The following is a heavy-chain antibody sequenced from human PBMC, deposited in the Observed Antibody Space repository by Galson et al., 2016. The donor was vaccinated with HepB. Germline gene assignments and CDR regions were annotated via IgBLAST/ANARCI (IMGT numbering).Heavy chain of an antibody. Sequence: QSGAEVKKPGESLKISCKGFGYTFTSYWIAWVRQLPGKGLEWMGIIYAGDSDTKYGPSFQGQVTISIDKPISTAYLQWNSLKASDIAMYYCARQSRYLWGPGEYWGRGTLVTIYS. D-gene: IGHD3-16*01. CDR1: GYTFTSYW. CDR3: ARQSRYLWGPGEY. V-gene: IGHV5-51*01. J-gene: IGHJ2*01. CDR2: IYAGDSDT.